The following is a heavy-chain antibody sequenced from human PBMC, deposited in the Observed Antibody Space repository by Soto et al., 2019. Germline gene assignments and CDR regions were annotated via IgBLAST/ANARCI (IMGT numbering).Heavy chain of an antibody. D-gene: IGHD2-15*01. CDR3: ARELVVVAATQLYYYGMDV. Sequence: SQTLSLTCAISGDSVSSNSAAWNWIRQSPSRGLEWLGRTYYRSKWYNDYAVSVKSRITINPDTSKNQFSLQLNSVTPEDTAVYYCARELVVVAATQLYYYGMDVWGQGTTVPYP. V-gene: IGHV6-1*01. J-gene: IGHJ6*02. CDR1: GDSVSSNSAA. CDR2: TYYRSKWYN.